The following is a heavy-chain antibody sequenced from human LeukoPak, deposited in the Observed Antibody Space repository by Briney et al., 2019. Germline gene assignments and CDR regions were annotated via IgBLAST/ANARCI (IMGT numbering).Heavy chain of an antibody. V-gene: IGHV4-59*01. Sequence: SETLSLTCTVSGGSISSYYWSWIRQPPGKGLEWIGYIYYSGSTNYNPPLKSRVTISVDTSKNQFSLKLSSVTAADTAVYYCARDRGSSSWYYFDYWGQGTLVTVSS. CDR3: ARDRGSSSWYYFDY. D-gene: IGHD6-13*01. CDR2: IYYSGST. J-gene: IGHJ4*02. CDR1: GGSISSYY.